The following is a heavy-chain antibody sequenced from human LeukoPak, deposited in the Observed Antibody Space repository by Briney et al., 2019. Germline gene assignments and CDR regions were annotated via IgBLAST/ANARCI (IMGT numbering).Heavy chain of an antibody. D-gene: IGHD1-26*01. Sequence: PGGSLRLSCAASGFTFSSYSMNWVRQSPGKGLEWVSSISSRSNYIYYTDSVKGRFTISRDNAKNSLYLQMNSLRAEDTAVYYCARNQWELVGVLDYWGQGTLVSVAS. CDR3: ARNQWELVGVLDY. CDR1: GFTFSSYS. V-gene: IGHV3-21*01. J-gene: IGHJ4*02. CDR2: ISSRSNYI.